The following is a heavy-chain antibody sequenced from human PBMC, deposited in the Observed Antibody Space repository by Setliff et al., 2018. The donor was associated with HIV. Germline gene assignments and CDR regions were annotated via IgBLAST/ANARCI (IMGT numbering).Heavy chain of an antibody. CDR2: IIPIFGTA. CDR1: GGTFSSYA. J-gene: IGHJ6*02. Sequence: TSVKVSCKASGGTFSSYAISWVRQAPGQGLEWMGGIIPIFGTANYAQKFQGRVTITADESTSTAYMELSSLRSEDTAVYYCGVGPEKIYYYYGMDVWGQGTTVTVSS. D-gene: IGHD1-26*01. V-gene: IGHV1-69*13. CDR3: GVGPEKIYYYYGMDV.